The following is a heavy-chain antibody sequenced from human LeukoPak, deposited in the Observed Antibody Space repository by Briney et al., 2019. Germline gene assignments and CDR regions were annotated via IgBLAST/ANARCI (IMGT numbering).Heavy chain of an antibody. Sequence: GGSLRLSCAASGFTFSDYYMTWIRQAPGKGLEWVSLITVDGVSTYYADSVKGRFTISRDNNKKSLYLQMDTLRTEDTAFYYCAKDLSGGYSYGDDYWGQGTLVTVSS. CDR3: AKDLSGGYSYGDDY. D-gene: IGHD5-18*01. CDR2: ITVDGVST. J-gene: IGHJ4*02. CDR1: GFTFSDYY. V-gene: IGHV3-43*02.